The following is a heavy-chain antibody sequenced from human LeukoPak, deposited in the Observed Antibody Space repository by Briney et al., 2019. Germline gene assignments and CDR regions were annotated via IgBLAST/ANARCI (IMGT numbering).Heavy chain of an antibody. Sequence: SETPSPPLTVSCGSISKDSYYLGWVPPPPREGVGGVGDIYYSGSTYYNPSLKSRVTISVDTSKNQFSLKLSSVTAADTAVYYCARNPPRYNWNDSWFDPWGQGTLVTVSS. J-gene: IGHJ5*02. D-gene: IGHD1-1*01. CDR2: IYYSGST. CDR1: CGSISKDSYY. CDR3: ARNPPRYNWNDSWFDP. V-gene: IGHV4-39*07.